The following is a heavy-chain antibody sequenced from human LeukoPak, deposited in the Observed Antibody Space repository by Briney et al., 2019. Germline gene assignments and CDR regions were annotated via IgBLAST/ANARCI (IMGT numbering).Heavy chain of an antibody. CDR1: GFTFSSYW. V-gene: IGHV3-74*01. D-gene: IGHD5-12*01. J-gene: IGHJ4*02. Sequence: GGSLRLSCAASGFTFSSYWMHWVRHAPGKGLVWVSRINSDGSSTSYADSVKGRFTISRDNAENTLYLQMNSLRAEDTAVYYCARGAHSGRYYFDYWGQGTLVTVSS. CDR2: INSDGSST. CDR3: ARGAHSGRYYFDY.